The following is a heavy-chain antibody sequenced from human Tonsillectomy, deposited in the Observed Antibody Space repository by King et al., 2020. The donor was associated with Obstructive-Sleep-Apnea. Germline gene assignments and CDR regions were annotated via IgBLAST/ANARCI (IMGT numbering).Heavy chain of an antibody. CDR2: IYVRGSS. Sequence: QLQESGPGLVKPSQTLSLPCCVSGGSISSGAYSCCWIRQPPGKGRVWVVDIYVRGSSYYNRSLKSRVTISVDTSKNQFCLKMSSLTAADTAVYYCARGGDYGDYRTAVGVDYWGQGTLVTVSS. D-gene: IGHD4-17*01. CDR1: GGSISSGAYS. J-gene: IGHJ4*02. CDR3: ARGGDYGDYRTAVGVDY. V-gene: IGHV4-30-4*07.